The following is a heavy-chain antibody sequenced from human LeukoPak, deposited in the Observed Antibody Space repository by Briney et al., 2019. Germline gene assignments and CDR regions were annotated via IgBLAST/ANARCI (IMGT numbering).Heavy chain of an antibody. J-gene: IGHJ3*02. CDR3: ARVLKISSYYYDSSGYPGAFDI. CDR1: GGSISSYY. CDR2: IYYSGST. Sequence: SETLSLTCTVSGGSISSYYWSWIRQPPGKGLEWVGYIYYSGSTNYNPSLKSRVTISVDTSKNQFSLKLSSVTAADTAVYYCARVLKISSYYYDSSGYPGAFDIWGQGTMVTVSS. V-gene: IGHV4-59*08. D-gene: IGHD3-22*01.